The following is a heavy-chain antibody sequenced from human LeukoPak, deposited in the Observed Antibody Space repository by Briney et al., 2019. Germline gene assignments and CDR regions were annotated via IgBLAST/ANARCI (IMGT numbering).Heavy chain of an antibody. D-gene: IGHD4-17*01. CDR3: AREDGDLPDY. Sequence: PGASLRLSCAASGFTFSSYAMSWVRQAPGKGLEWVSAISGSGGSTYYADSVKGRFTISRDNSKNTLYLQMTSLRPEDTAVYYCAREDGDLPDYWGQGTLVTVSS. CDR1: GFTFSSYA. J-gene: IGHJ4*02. V-gene: IGHV3-23*01. CDR2: ISGSGGST.